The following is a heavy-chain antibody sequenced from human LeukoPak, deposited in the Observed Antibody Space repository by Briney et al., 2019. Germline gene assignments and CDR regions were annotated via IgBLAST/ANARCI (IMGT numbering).Heavy chain of an antibody. Sequence: KPSETLSLTCTVSGGSISSSSYYWGWIRQPPGKGLEWIGSTYYSGSTYYNPSLKSRVTISVDTSKNQFSLKLSSVTAADTAVYYCARVHPLYSGSPYYFDYWGQGTLVTVSS. CDR2: TYYSGST. CDR3: ARVHPLYSGSPYYFDY. D-gene: IGHD1-26*01. CDR1: GGSISSSSYY. J-gene: IGHJ4*02. V-gene: IGHV4-39*07.